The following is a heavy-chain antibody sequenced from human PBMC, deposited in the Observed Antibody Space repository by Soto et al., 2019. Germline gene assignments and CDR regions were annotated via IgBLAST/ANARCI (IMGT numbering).Heavy chain of an antibody. CDR3: ARLPYNWNDHYYYGMDV. D-gene: IGHD1-1*01. Sequence: QVQLQESGPGLVKPSQTLSLTCTVSGGSISSGGYYWSWIRQHPGKGLEWIGYIYYSGSTYYNPSLKSRVTISVDTSKYQSALKLSSVTAAYTAVYDCARLPYNWNDHYYYGMDVWGQWTTVTVSS. CDR1: GGSISSGGYY. J-gene: IGHJ6*02. CDR2: IYYSGST. V-gene: IGHV4-31*03.